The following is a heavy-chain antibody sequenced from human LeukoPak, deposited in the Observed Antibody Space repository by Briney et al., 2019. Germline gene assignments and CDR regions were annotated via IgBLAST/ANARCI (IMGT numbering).Heavy chain of an antibody. J-gene: IGHJ4*02. CDR3: ARDRYSSAWYFFLDY. D-gene: IGHD6-19*01. CDR1: GFTFSSYG. CDR2: IWYDGGNK. V-gene: IGHV3-33*01. Sequence: GGSLRLSCAASGFTFSSYGIHWVRQAPGKGLEWVAVIWYDGGNKYYADSVKGRFTISRDNSKNTLYLQMNSLRAEDTAVYYCARDRYSSAWYFFLDYWGQGTLVTVSS.